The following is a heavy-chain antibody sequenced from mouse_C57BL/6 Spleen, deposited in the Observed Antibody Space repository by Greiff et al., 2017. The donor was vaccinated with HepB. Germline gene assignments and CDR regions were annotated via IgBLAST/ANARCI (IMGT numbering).Heavy chain of an antibody. CDR3: ARWIYYYGSYYFDY. V-gene: IGHV5-4*01. J-gene: IGHJ2*01. Sequence: EVQLVESGGGLVKPGGSLKLSCAASGFTFSSYAMSWVRQTPEKRLEWVATISDGGSYTYYPDNVKGRFTISRDNAKNNLYLQMSHLKSEDTAMYYCARWIYYYGSYYFDYWGQGTTLTVSS. CDR2: ISDGGSYT. CDR1: GFTFSSYA. D-gene: IGHD1-1*01.